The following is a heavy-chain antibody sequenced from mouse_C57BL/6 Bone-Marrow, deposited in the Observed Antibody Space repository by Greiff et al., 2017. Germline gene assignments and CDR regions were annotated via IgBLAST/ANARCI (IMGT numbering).Heavy chain of an antibody. CDR2: IWSGGST. CDR3: AKTIRPSLDYYAMDY. D-gene: IGHD6-2*01. J-gene: IGHJ4*01. CDR1: GFSLTSYG. Sequence: QVQLQQSGPGLVQPSQSLSITCTVSGFSLTSYGVHWVRQSPGKGLEWLGVIWSGGSTDYNAAFISRLSISKDNSKRQVFFKMNSLQADDTAIYYCAKTIRPSLDYYAMDYWGQGTSVTVSS. V-gene: IGHV2-2*01.